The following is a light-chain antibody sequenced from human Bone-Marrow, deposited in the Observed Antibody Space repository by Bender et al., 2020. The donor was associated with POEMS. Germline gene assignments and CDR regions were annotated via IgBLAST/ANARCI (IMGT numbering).Light chain of an antibody. J-gene: IGLJ1*01. CDR3: AAWDDSVNGYV. V-gene: IGLV1-44*01. CDR2: SND. CDR1: SPNIGSNT. Sequence: QSVLTQPPSASGTPGQRIIISCSGGSPNIGSNTVNWYQHLPGAAPKLLIYSNDLRPSGGPDRFSGSRSGTSASLAISGLQSEDEAVYYCAAWDDSVNGYVFGTGTKVTVL.